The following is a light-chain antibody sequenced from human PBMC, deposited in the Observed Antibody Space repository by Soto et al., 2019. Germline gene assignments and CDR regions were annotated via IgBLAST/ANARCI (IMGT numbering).Light chain of an antibody. V-gene: IGLV1-40*01. J-gene: IGLJ1*01. CDR2: GNS. CDR3: QSYDNSLSVYV. CDR1: SSNIGAHYD. Sequence: QSVLTQPPSVSGAPGKRVTISCTGSSSNIGAHYDVHWYQQLPGTAPKLLIYGNSNRPSGVPDRFSGSKSGTSASLAITGLQAEDEADYYCQSYDNSLSVYVFGTGTKLTAL.